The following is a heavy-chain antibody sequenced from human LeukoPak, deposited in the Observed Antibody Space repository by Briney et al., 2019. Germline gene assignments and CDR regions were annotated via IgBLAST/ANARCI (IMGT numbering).Heavy chain of an antibody. Sequence: LTGGSLRLSCAASGFTFSSYAMSWVRQAPGKGLEWVSAISGSGGSTYYADSVKGRFTISRDNSKNTLSLQMNRLRAEDTAVYYCAKVFPHSIVVVPAAKPYYMDVWGKGTTVTVSS. CDR1: GFTFSSYA. D-gene: IGHD2-2*01. CDR2: ISGSGGST. V-gene: IGHV3-23*01. CDR3: AKVFPHSIVVVPAAKPYYMDV. J-gene: IGHJ6*03.